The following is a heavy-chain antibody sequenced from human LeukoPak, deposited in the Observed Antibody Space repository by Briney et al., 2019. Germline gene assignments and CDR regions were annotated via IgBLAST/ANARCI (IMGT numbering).Heavy chain of an antibody. CDR2: VSTTSLTI. J-gene: IGHJ1*01. V-gene: IGHV3-11*01. CDR1: GFTFSDYY. CDR3: ARSRSH. Sequence: PGGSLRLSCAASGFTFSDYYMTWVRQAPGKGLEWIAYVSTTSLTIYYAVSVKGRFTISRDNAKNSLYLQMNSLRAEDTAVYYCARSRSHWGQGTLVTVSS.